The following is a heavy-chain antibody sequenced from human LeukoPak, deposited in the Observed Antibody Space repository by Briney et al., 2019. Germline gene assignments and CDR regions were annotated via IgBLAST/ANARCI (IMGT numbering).Heavy chain of an antibody. CDR3: ARDRVAGWFDP. V-gene: IGHV1-8*01. D-gene: IGHD3-3*01. CDR1: GYTFTSYD. J-gene: IGHJ5*02. Sequence: ASVKVSCKASGYTFTSYDINWVRQATGQGLEWMGWMNPNSGNTGYAQKFQGRVTMTRDTSISTAYMELSRLRSDDTAVYYCARDRVAGWFDPWGQGTLVTVSS. CDR2: MNPNSGNT.